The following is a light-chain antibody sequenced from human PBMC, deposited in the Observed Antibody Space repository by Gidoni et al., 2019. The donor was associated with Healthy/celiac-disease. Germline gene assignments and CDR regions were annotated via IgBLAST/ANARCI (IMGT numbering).Light chain of an antibody. Sequence: ENVLTQSPGTLSLSPVERATLSCRASQSVSSSYLAWYQQKPGQAPRLLIYGASSRATGIPDRFSGSGSGTDFTLTISRLEPEDFAVYYCQQYGSSLLTFGGGTKVEIK. CDR3: QQYGSSLLT. J-gene: IGKJ4*01. CDR1: QSVSSSY. CDR2: GAS. V-gene: IGKV3-20*01.